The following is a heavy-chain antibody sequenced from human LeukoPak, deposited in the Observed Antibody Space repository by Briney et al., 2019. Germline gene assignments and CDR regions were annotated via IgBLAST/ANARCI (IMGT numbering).Heavy chain of an antibody. V-gene: IGHV1-69*13. Sequence: SVKVSCKASGYTFTSYGISWVRQAPGQGLEWMGGIIPIFGTANYAQKFQGRVTITADESTSTAYMELSSLRSEDTAVYYCARDRGIAVAANYYYYGMDVWGQGTTVTVSS. CDR1: GYTFTSYG. CDR3: ARDRGIAVAANYYYYGMDV. D-gene: IGHD6-19*01. CDR2: IIPIFGTA. J-gene: IGHJ6*02.